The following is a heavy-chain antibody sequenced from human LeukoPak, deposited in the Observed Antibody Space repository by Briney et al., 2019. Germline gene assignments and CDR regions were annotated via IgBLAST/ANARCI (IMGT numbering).Heavy chain of an antibody. D-gene: IGHD2/OR15-2a*01. Sequence: SETLSLTCAVYGGSFSGYYWSWIRQPPGKGLEWIGEINHSGSTNYNPSLKSRVTISVDTSKNQFPLKLSSVTAADTAVYYCARQRRFRRINFSSYYYYMDVWGKGTTVTISS. V-gene: IGHV4-34*01. CDR1: GGSFSGYY. CDR2: INHSGST. CDR3: ARQRRFRRINFSSYYYYMDV. J-gene: IGHJ6*03.